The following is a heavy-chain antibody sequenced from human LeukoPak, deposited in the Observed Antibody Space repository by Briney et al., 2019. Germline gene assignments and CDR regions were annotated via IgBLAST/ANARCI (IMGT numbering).Heavy chain of an antibody. D-gene: IGHD6-25*01. CDR3: ARGGGRLDN. J-gene: IGHJ4*02. CDR2: MNQDGSDI. CDR1: GFTFNSNW. V-gene: IGHV3-7*04. Sequence: GGSLRLSCAFFGFTFNSNWMSWVRQAPGKGLEWVATMNQDGSDIYYVGAVKGRFTISRDNAKNSLFLQMNSPIDDDTALYYCARGGGRLDNWGQGTLVTVSS.